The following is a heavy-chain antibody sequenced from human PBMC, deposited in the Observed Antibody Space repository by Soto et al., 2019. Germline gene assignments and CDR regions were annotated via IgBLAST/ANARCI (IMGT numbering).Heavy chain of an antibody. V-gene: IGHV1-18*01. J-gene: IGHJ6*02. CDR3: ARGGDVNYYHGMDV. D-gene: IGHD5-12*01. CDR1: GYTFTSYG. Sequence: QVQLVQSGGEVKKPGASVKLSCTASGYTFTSYGISWVRQAPGPGLAWMGWISAYNGKTNYGQNVQGRVTMTTDTSMRTAYMELRSLRSDDTAVYYCARGGDVNYYHGMDVWGQGTTVTVSS. CDR2: ISAYNGKT.